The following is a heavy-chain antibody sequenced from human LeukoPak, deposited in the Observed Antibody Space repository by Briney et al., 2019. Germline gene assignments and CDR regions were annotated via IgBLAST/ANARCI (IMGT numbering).Heavy chain of an antibody. CDR2: IYHSGST. CDR3: AREEVVVAAYFDY. J-gene: IGHJ4*02. V-gene: IGHV4-4*02. CDR1: GGSISSSNR. Sequence: PSETLSLTCAVSGGSISSSNRWSWVRQPPGKGLEWIGEIYHSGSTNYNPSLKSRVTISVDKSKNQFSLKLSSVTAADTAVYYCAREEVVVAAYFDYWGQGTLVTVSS. D-gene: IGHD2-15*01.